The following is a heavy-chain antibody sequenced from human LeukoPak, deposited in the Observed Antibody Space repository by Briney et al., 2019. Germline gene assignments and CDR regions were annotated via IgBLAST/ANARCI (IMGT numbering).Heavy chain of an antibody. CDR3: ARDKMTGDSYFDY. J-gene: IGHJ4*02. V-gene: IGHV3-7*01. D-gene: IGHD7-27*01. CDR2: IKQDGSEK. CDR1: GFIFSNDA. Sequence: PGRSLRLSCAASGFIFSNDAMHWVRQAPGKGLEWVAHIKQDGSEKNYVDSVKGRFTISRDNAKNSLLLQMDGLRAEDTAVYYCARDKMTGDSYFDYWGQGILVTVSS.